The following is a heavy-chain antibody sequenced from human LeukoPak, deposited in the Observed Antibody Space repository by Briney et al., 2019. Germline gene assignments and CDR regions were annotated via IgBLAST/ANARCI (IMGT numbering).Heavy chain of an antibody. J-gene: IGHJ3*02. Sequence: GGSLTLSCAASGFSFSSHAMAWVRQAPGQGLEWVSGISDSGGSTHYADSVKGRFTISRDNSKITLCLEMNSLRAEDTAAYYCAKDYFGWVPDAFDIWGQGTMVTVSS. V-gene: IGHV3-23*01. CDR1: GFSFSSHA. CDR2: ISDSGGST. CDR3: AKDYFGWVPDAFDI. D-gene: IGHD3-10*01.